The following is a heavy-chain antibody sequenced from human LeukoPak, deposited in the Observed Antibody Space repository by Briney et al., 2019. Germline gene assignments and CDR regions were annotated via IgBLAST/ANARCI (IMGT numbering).Heavy chain of an antibody. CDR3: ARGESTLLA. CDR1: GFTFSSYS. Sequence: GGSLRLSCAPSGFTFSSYSMTWVRQAPGKGLEWVSYISSSSNIYYADSVKDRFTISRDNAKNSLYLQMNSLRAGDTAVYYCARGESTLLAWGKGTTVTVSS. J-gene: IGHJ6*04. CDR2: ISSSSNI. V-gene: IGHV3-48*04. D-gene: IGHD3-10*01.